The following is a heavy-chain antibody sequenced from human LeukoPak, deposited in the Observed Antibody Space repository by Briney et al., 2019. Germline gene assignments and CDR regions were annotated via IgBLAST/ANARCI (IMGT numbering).Heavy chain of an antibody. D-gene: IGHD2-8*02. CDR1: GFTFSNYA. J-gene: IGHJ4*02. CDR2: TVGGRPDT. CDR3: TKAPLRSCSGAFCYPFDY. V-gene: IGHV3-23*01. Sequence: GGSLRLSCTVSGFTFSNYAMSWVRQTPGKGLEWVAATVGGRPDTYHAESVKGRFTVSRDDSRDTLFLQMNRLSVDDTAIYYCTKAPLRSCSGAFCYPFDYWGQGTLVTVSS.